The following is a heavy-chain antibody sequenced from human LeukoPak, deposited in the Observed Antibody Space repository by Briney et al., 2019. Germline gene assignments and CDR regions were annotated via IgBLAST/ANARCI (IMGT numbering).Heavy chain of an antibody. D-gene: IGHD3-9*01. CDR1: GFTFSSYA. Sequence: TGGSLRLSCAASGFTFSSYAMSWVRQAPGKGLEWVSAISGSGGSTYYADSVKGRFTISRDNSKNTLYLQMNSLRAEDTAVYYCARGHIILTGPYYYGMDVWGQGTTVTVSS. CDR2: ISGSGGST. V-gene: IGHV3-23*01. CDR3: ARGHIILTGPYYYGMDV. J-gene: IGHJ6*02.